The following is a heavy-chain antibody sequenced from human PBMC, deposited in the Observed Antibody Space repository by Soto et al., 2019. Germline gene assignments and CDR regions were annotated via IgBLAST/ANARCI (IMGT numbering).Heavy chain of an antibody. D-gene: IGHD2-2*01. CDR3: AREARYYCSSTSCYVDYYYYMDV. Sequence: PGGSLRLSCAASGFTVSGNYMSWVRQAPGKGLEWVSVIYSGGSTYYADSVKGRFTISRDNSKNTLYLQMNSLRAEDTAVYYCAREARYYCSSTSCYVDYYYYMDVWGKGTTVTVSS. CDR1: GFTVSGNY. CDR2: IYSGGST. J-gene: IGHJ6*03. V-gene: IGHV3-66*01.